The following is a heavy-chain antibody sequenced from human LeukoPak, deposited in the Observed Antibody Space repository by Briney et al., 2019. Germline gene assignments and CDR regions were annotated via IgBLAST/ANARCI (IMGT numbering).Heavy chain of an antibody. D-gene: IGHD3-22*01. V-gene: IGHV3-23*01. J-gene: IGHJ5*02. CDR2: ISGSGGST. CDR3: AKGGERSSKVVIRDWFDP. Sequence: GGSLRLSCAASGFTFSSYAMSWVRQAPGKGLEWVSAISGSGGSTYYADSVKGRFTISRDNSKNTLYLQMNSLRAEDTAVYYFAKGGERSSKVVIRDWFDPWGQGTLVTVSS. CDR1: GFTFSSYA.